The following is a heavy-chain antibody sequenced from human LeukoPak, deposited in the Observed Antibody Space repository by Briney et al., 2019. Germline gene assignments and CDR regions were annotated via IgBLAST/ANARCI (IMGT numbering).Heavy chain of an antibody. CDR3: ASPVVAATGGAFDY. J-gene: IGHJ4*02. Sequence: PSETLSLTCTVSGGSISSYYWSWIRQPPGKGLEWIGYIYYSGSTNYNRSLKSRVTISVDTSKNQSTLKLSSVTAADTAVYYCASPVVAATGGAFDYWGQGTLVTVSS. CDR1: GGSISSYY. V-gene: IGHV4-59*12. CDR2: IYYSGST. D-gene: IGHD2-15*01.